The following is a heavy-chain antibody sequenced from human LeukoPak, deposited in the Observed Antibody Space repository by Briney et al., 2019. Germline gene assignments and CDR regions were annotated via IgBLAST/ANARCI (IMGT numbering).Heavy chain of an antibody. J-gene: IGHJ6*02. V-gene: IGHV3-74*01. Sequence: GGSLRLSCAASGFTFSSYWMHWVRQAPGKGLVWFSRINSDGSSTSYADSVKGRFTISRDNAKNTLYLQMNSLRAEDTAVYYCASRGYYYYGMDVWGQGTTVTVSS. CDR2: INSDGSST. CDR3: ASRGYYYYGMDV. D-gene: IGHD5-12*01. CDR1: GFTFSSYW.